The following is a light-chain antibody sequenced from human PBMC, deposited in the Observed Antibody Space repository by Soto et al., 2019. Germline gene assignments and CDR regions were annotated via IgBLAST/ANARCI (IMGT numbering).Light chain of an antibody. CDR2: GAS. CDR1: QSVSSN. Sequence: EIVMTQSPATLSVSPGERATLSCRASQSVSSNLAWYQQKPGQAPRLLIYGASTRATGIPARFSGSGSGTELTLTISSLQSEEFAVYYCQHYNNWPRTFGQGTKVEIK. J-gene: IGKJ1*01. CDR3: QHYNNWPRT. V-gene: IGKV3-15*01.